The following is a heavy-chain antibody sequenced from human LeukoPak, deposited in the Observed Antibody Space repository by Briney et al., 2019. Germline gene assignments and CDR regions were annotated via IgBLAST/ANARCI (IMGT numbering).Heavy chain of an antibody. J-gene: IGHJ4*02. D-gene: IGHD5-12*01. V-gene: IGHV3-9*01. CDR1: GFTFDDYA. CDR3: AKDEGYSGYDSLDY. CDR2: ISWNSGSI. Sequence: PGGSLRLSCAASGFTFDDYAMHWVRQAPGKGLEWVSGISWNSGSIGYADSVKGRFTISRDNAKNSLYLQMNSLRAEDTALYYCAKDEGYSGYDSLDYWGQGTLVTVSS.